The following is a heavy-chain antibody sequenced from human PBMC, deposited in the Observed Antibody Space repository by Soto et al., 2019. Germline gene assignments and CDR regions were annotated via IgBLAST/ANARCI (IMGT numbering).Heavy chain of an antibody. V-gene: IGHV1-18*01. CDR2: ISPDDGNR. Sequence: ASAKVSCTASGYTFTMDGINWQRQAPGQGLEQKGWISPDDGNRNHAQKLQGRDTMTTDTSTSTPYMQLRSLRSDGTAVYYCVLALGYSAYPEMNVWVKGTTVTVSS. CDR3: VLALGYSAYPEMNV. CDR1: GYTFTMDG. J-gene: IGHJ6*04. D-gene: IGHD5-12*01.